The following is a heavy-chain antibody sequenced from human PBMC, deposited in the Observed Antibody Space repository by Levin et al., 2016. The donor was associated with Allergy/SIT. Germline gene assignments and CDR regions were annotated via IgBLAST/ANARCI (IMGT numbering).Heavy chain of an antibody. Sequence: WVRQAPGQGLEWMGIINPSGGSTSYAQKFQGRVTMTRDTSTSTVYMELSSLRSEDTAVYYCASLGYCSGGSCYSADYWGQGTLVTVSS. D-gene: IGHD2-15*01. J-gene: IGHJ4*02. CDR2: INPSGGST. CDR3: ASLGYCSGGSCYSADY. V-gene: IGHV1-46*03.